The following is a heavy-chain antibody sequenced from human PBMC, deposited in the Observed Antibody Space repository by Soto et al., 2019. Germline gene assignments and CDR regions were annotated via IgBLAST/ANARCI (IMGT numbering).Heavy chain of an antibody. Sequence: GGSLRLSCAASGFTFSSYAMSWVRQAPGKGLEWVSAISGSGGSTYYADSVKGRFTISRDNSKNTLYLQMNSLSAEDTAVYYCAKGSYDFWSGYYYYYYMDVWGKGTTVTVSS. CDR3: AKGSYDFWSGYYYYYYMDV. CDR2: ISGSGGST. V-gene: IGHV3-23*01. J-gene: IGHJ6*03. D-gene: IGHD3-3*01. CDR1: GFTFSSYA.